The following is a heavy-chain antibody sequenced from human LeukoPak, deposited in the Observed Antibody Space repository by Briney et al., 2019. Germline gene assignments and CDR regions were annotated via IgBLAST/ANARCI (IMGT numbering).Heavy chain of an antibody. CDR1: GFTFSSYA. D-gene: IGHD6-13*01. CDR3: AKTHSSSWYRY. V-gene: IGHV3-23*01. CDR2: ISGSGGST. Sequence: GGSLRLSCAASGFTFSSYAVSWVRQAPGKGLEWVSAISGSGGSTYYADSVKGRFTISRDNSKNTLYLQMNSLRAEDTAVYYCAKTHSSSWYRYWGQGTLVTVSS. J-gene: IGHJ4*02.